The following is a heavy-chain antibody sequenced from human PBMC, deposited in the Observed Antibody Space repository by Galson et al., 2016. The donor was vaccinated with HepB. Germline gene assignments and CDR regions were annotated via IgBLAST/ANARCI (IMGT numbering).Heavy chain of an antibody. V-gene: IGHV1-69*06. CDR1: VGSLSSYL. CDR3: ARGPYSDTSFYDF. Sequence: SVKVSCKASVGSLSSYLVTWLRQAPGQGLQWLGGIIPTFGAVKYAEKFQGRITITADKSTNTVYLGLTSLRSDDTAVYFCARGPYSDTSFYDFWGQGTLVTVSS. CDR2: IIPTFGAV. D-gene: IGHD2-21*01. J-gene: IGHJ4*02.